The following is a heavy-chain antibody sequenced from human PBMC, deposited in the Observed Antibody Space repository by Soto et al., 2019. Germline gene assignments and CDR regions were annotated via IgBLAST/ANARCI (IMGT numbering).Heavy chain of an antibody. J-gene: IGHJ6*02. CDR1: GFTFSSYG. D-gene: IGHD3-3*01. CDR2: ISYDGSNK. V-gene: IGHV3-30*18. CDR3: AQEVWSGPMDV. Sequence: QVQLVESGGGVVQPGRSLRLSCAASGFTFSSYGMHWVRQAPGKGLEWVAAISYDGSNKYYADSVKGRFTISRDNSKNRLHVQMTSLRAEDTAVYYCAQEVWSGPMDVWGQGTTVAVSS.